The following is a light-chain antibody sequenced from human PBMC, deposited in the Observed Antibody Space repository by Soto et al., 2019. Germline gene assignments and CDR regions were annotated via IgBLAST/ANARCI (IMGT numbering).Light chain of an antibody. J-gene: IGKJ1*01. CDR2: GAS. Sequence: ERVLTQSPAALSVSPGERATLSCRASQSVSIYLAWYQQKPGQAPRLLIYGASTRATGIPARFSGSGSGTEFTLTISSLQSEDFAVYYCQQYNNWPGTFGQGTKVDIK. CDR1: QSVSIY. V-gene: IGKV3-15*01. CDR3: QQYNNWPGT.